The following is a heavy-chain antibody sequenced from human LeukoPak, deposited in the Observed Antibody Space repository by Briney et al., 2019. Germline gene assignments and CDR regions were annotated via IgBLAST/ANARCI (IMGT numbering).Heavy chain of an antibody. CDR2: ISGSGGST. D-gene: IGHD6-25*01. Sequence: GGSLRLSCAASGFSFSGYAMSWVRQAPGRGLEWVSTISGSGGSTYNADSVKGRFTISRDNSKNTVFLHMSSLRVDDTALYFCARDATAAGWGSAFDSWGQGTVVTVSA. CDR3: ARDATAAGWGSAFDS. J-gene: IGHJ4*02. V-gene: IGHV3-23*01. CDR1: GFSFSGYA.